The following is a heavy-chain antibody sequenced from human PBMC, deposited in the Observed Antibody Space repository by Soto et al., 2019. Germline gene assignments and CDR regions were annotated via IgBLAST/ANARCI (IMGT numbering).Heavy chain of an antibody. CDR3: AKVGIIAVAGTVSYFDY. Sequence: EVQLVESGGGLVQPGRSLRLSCAASGFTFDDYAMHWVRQAPGKGLEWVSGISWNSGSIGYADSVKGRFTISRDNAKNXXYLQMNSLRAEDTALYYCAKVGIIAVAGTVSYFDYWGQGTLVTVSS. J-gene: IGHJ4*02. CDR2: ISWNSGSI. V-gene: IGHV3-9*01. CDR1: GFTFDDYA. D-gene: IGHD6-19*01.